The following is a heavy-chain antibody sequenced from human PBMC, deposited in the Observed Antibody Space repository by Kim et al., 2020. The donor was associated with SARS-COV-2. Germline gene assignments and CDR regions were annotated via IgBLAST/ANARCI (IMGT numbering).Heavy chain of an antibody. CDR1: GGSFSGYY. D-gene: IGHD3-22*01. Sequence: SETLSLTCAVYGGSFSGYYWSWIRQPPGKGLEWIGEINHSGSTNYNPSLKSRVTISVDTSKNQFSLKLSSVTAADTAVYYCARVRYYHDSTGYGMDVWGQGTTVTVSS. CDR3: ARVRYYHDSTGYGMDV. CDR2: INHSGST. J-gene: IGHJ6*02. V-gene: IGHV4-34*01.